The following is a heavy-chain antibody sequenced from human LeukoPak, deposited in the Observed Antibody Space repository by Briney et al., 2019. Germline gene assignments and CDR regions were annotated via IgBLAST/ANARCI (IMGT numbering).Heavy chain of an antibody. CDR1: GGSISSSNW. CDR2: IYHSGST. D-gene: IGHD6-13*01. CDR3: ASHQAAAGTVY. J-gene: IGHJ4*02. Sequence: SETLSLTCAVSGGSISSSNWWSRVRQPPGKGLEWIGEIYHSGSTNYNPSLKSRVTISVDKSKNQFSLKLSSVTAADTAVYYCASHQAAAGTVYWGQGTLVTVSS. V-gene: IGHV4-4*02.